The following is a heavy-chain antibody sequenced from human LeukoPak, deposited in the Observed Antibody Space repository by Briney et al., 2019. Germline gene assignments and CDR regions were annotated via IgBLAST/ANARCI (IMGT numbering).Heavy chain of an antibody. CDR2: IWYDGSNK. Sequence: GRSLRLSCAASGFTFSSYGMHWVRQAPGKGLEWVAVIWYDGSNKYYADSVKGRFTISRDNFKNTLYLQMNSLRAEDTAVYYCARDHRASPVYYFDYWGQGTLVTVSS. J-gene: IGHJ4*02. CDR1: GFTFSSYG. V-gene: IGHV3-33*01. CDR3: ARDHRASPVYYFDY.